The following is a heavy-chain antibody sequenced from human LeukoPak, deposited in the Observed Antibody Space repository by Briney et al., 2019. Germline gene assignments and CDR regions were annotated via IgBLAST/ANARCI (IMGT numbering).Heavy chain of an antibody. V-gene: IGHV3-21*01. CDR2: ISSSSSYI. J-gene: IGHJ4*02. Sequence: PGGSLRLSCAASGFTFSSYSMNWVRQAPGKGLEWVSSISSSSSYIYYADSVRGRFTISRDNAKNSLYLQMNSLRAEDTAVYYCARDRAGCSGGSCYGYWGQGTLVTVSS. D-gene: IGHD2-15*01. CDR1: GFTFSSYS. CDR3: ARDRAGCSGGSCYGY.